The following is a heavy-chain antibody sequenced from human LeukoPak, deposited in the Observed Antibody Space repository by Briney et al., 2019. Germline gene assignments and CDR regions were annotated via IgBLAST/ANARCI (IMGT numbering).Heavy chain of an antibody. CDR1: GGSISSGSYY. V-gene: IGHV4-61*02. Sequence: PSETLSLTCAVSGGSISSGSYYWSWIRQPAGKGLEWIGRIYTSGSTNYNPSLKSRVTISVDTSKNQFSLKLSSVTAADTAVYYCARVGSSGWYVGNWFDPWGQGTLVTVSS. J-gene: IGHJ5*02. D-gene: IGHD6-13*01. CDR2: IYTSGST. CDR3: ARVGSSGWYVGNWFDP.